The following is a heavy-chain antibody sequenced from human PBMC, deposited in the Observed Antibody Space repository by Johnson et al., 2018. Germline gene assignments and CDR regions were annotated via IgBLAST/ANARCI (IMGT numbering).Heavy chain of an antibody. Sequence: QVQLVESGGGLVKPGGSLRLSCEASGFSFSDYYMSWIRQAPGKGLEWVSYISGSGSSIYYGDSVRGRFTISRDNAKNSLSLELHRLRTEDTALYYCARGPGIAVAGAYYYYYGMDVWGQGATVIVSS. V-gene: IGHV3-11*01. D-gene: IGHD6-19*01. CDR1: GFSFSDYY. CDR3: ARGPGIAVAGAYYYYYGMDV. CDR2: ISGSGSSI. J-gene: IGHJ6*02.